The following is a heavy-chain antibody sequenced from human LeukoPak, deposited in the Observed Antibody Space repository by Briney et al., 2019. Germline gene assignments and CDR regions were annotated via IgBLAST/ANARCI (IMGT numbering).Heavy chain of an antibody. CDR2: VYSNGNT. CDR3: ARDSPYGA. V-gene: IGHV3-66*01. J-gene: IGHJ5*02. D-gene: IGHD4-17*01. Sequence: PGGSLRLSCEASGFTVSSNYMSWVRQAPGKGLEWVSVVYSNGNTYYADSVKGRFTISRDISKNTLYLHMNSLRDEDTAVYYCARDSPYGAWGQGTLVTVSS. CDR1: GFTVSSNY.